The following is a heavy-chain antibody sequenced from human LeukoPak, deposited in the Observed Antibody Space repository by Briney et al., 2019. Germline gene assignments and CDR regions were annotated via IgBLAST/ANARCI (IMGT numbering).Heavy chain of an antibody. CDR2: INHSGST. CDR3: ARRGGYSYGYVVDY. Sequence: SETLSLTCAVYGGSFSGYYWSWLRQPPGKGLEWIGEINHSGSTNYNPSLKSRVTISVDTSKNQFSLKLSSVTAADTAVYYCARRGGYSYGYVVDYWGQGTLVTVSS. CDR1: GGSFSGYY. J-gene: IGHJ4*02. V-gene: IGHV4-34*01. D-gene: IGHD5-18*01.